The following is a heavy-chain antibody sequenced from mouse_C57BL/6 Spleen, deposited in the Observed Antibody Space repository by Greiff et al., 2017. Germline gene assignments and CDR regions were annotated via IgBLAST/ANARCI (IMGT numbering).Heavy chain of an antibody. J-gene: IGHJ2*01. CDR2: IHPNSGST. CDR3: ARSPTVVANFDY. V-gene: IGHV1-64*01. CDR1: GYTFTSYW. Sequence: QVQLKQPGAELVKPGASVKLSCKASGYTFTSYWMHWVKQRPGQGLEWIGMIHPNSGSTNYNEKFKSKATLTVDKSSSTAYMQLSSLTSEDSAVYYCARSPTVVANFDYWGQGTTLTVSS. D-gene: IGHD1-1*01.